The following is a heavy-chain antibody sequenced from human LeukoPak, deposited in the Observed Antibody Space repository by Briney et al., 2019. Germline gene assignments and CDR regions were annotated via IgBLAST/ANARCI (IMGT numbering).Heavy chain of an antibody. CDR3: ARGLPPKDFWSGYYNYYYGMDV. CDR1: GFTFSSYA. J-gene: IGHJ6*02. CDR2: ISGSGGST. D-gene: IGHD3-3*01. Sequence: GGSLRLSCAASGFTFSSYAMSWVRQAPGKGLEWVPAISGSGGSTYYADSVKGRFTISRDNSKNTLYLQMNSLRAEDTAVYYCARGLPPKDFWSGYYNYYYGMDVWGQGTTVTVSS. V-gene: IGHV3-23*01.